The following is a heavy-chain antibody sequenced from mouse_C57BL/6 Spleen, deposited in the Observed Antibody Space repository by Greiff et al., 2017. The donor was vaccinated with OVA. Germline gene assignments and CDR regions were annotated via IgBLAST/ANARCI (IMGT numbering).Heavy chain of an antibody. CDR1: GYAFSSSW. CDR3: ARVAYYGSSYYAMDY. J-gene: IGHJ4*01. V-gene: IGHV1-82*01. D-gene: IGHD1-1*01. CDR2: IYPGDGDT. Sequence: VQLKESGPELVKPGASVKISCKASGYAFSSSWMNWVKQRPGKGLEWIGRIYPGDGDTNYNGKFKGKATLTADKSSSTAYMQLSSLTSEDSAVYFCARVAYYGSSYYAMDYWGQGTSVTVSS.